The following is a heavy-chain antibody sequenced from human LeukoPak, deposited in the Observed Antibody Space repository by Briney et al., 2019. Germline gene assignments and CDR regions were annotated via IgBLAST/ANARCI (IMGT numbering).Heavy chain of an antibody. CDR1: GYTFTSYD. D-gene: IGHD3-10*01. V-gene: IGHV1-8*01. Sequence: ASVTVSCKASGYTFTSYDINWVRQATGQGLEWMGWMNPNSGNTGYAQKFQGRVTMTRNTSISTAYMELSSLRSEDTAVYYCARRSYYSWGYYYYMDVWGKGTTVTISS. J-gene: IGHJ6*03. CDR2: MNPNSGNT. CDR3: ARRSYYSWGYYYYMDV.